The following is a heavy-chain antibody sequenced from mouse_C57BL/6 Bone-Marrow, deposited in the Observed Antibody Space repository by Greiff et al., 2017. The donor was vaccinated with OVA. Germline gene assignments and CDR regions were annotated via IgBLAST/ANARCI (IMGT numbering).Heavy chain of an antibody. CDR1: GYAFSSSW. Sequence: VQLQQSGPELVKPGASVKISCKASGYAFSSSWMNWVKQRPGKGLEWIGRIYPGDGDTNYNGKFKGKATLTADKSSSTAYMQLSSLTSEDSAVYFCARADYYGSSSYWYFDVWGTGTTVTVSS. CDR3: ARADYYGSSSYWYFDV. J-gene: IGHJ1*03. V-gene: IGHV1-82*01. CDR2: IYPGDGDT. D-gene: IGHD1-1*01.